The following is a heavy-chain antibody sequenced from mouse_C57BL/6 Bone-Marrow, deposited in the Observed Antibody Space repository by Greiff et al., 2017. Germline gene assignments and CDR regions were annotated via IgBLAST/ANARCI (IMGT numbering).Heavy chain of an antibody. CDR1: GFTFSDYG. CDR3: ARPRNWSSLAY. V-gene: IGHV5-17*01. CDR2: ISSGSSTI. J-gene: IGHJ3*01. D-gene: IGHD4-1*01. Sequence: EVQGVESGRGLVIPLWSLKLPCAASGFTFSDYGTHWVRQAPEKGLEWVAYISSGSSTIYYADTVKGRFTISRDNAKNTLFLQMTSLRSEDTAMYYCARPRNWSSLAYWGQVALATVSA.